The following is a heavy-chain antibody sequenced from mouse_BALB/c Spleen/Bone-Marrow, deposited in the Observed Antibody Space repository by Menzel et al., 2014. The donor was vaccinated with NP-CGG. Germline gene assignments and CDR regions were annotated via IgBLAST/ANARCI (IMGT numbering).Heavy chain of an antibody. D-gene: IGHD1-1*01. CDR1: GFDFSRYW. V-gene: IGHV4-1*02. J-gene: IGHJ3*01. CDR2: INPDSSTI. Sequence: EVQRVESGGGLVQPGGSLKLSCAASGFDFSRYWMSWVRQAPGKGLEWIGEINPDSSTINYTPSLKDRFIISRDNAKNTLYLQMSKVRSEDTALYYCSRLYYYGNFAYWGQGTLVTVSA. CDR3: SRLYYYGNFAY.